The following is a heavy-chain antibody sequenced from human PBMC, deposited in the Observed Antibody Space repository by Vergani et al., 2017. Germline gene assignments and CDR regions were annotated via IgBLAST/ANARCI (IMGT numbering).Heavy chain of an antibody. J-gene: IGHJ6*02. Sequence: VQLVESGGGVVQPGRSLRLSCAASGFTFSSYSMNWVRQAPGKVLQWVSSIRRSSSYIYYADSVKGRFTISRDNAKNSLYLQMNSLRAADTAVYYCAREEYSSSSRSCVDVWGQGTTVTVSS. CDR2: IRRSSSYI. V-gene: IGHV3-21*01. CDR3: AREEYSSSSRSCVDV. CDR1: GFTFSSYS. D-gene: IGHD6-6*01.